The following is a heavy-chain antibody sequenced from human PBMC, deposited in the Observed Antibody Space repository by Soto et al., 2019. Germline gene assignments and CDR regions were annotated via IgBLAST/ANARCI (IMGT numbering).Heavy chain of an antibody. V-gene: IGHV3-23*01. J-gene: IGHJ4*02. CDR2: ITDTAGDT. Sequence: EVQLLESGGGLVQPGESLRLSCTASGFTFSNYAMGWVRQAPGQGLEWLSAITDTAGDTYHADSVKGRFTISRDNTKNTLSLQMTSLRADDTAVYYCAKGSDTSRPYYFDYWGQGILVTVSS. CDR1: GFTFSNYA. D-gene: IGHD6-13*01. CDR3: AKGSDTSRPYYFDY.